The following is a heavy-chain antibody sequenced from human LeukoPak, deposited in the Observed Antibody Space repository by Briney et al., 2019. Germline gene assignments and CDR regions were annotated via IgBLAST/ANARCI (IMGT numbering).Heavy chain of an antibody. CDR3: AKGEDQLLLTHFDY. J-gene: IGHJ4*02. CDR2: ISWNSGSI. D-gene: IGHD2-2*01. Sequence: PGGSLRLSCAASGFTFDDYAMHWVRQAPGKGLEWVSGISWNSGSIAYADSVKGRFTISRDNAKNSLYLQMNSLRAEDTALYYCAKGEDQLLLTHFDYWGQGTLVTVSS. CDR1: GFTFDDYA. V-gene: IGHV3-9*01.